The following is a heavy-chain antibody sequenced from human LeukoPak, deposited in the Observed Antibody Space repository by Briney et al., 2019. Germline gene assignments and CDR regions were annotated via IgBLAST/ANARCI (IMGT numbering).Heavy chain of an antibody. J-gene: IGHJ4*02. D-gene: IGHD2-21*01. Sequence: SETLSLTCTVSGGSISSSSYYWGWIRQPPGKGLEWIGSIYYSGSTYYNPSLKSRVTISVDTSKNQFSLKLSSVTAADTAVYYCARHFIVAPLDYGGQGTLVTVSA. CDR2: IYYSGST. V-gene: IGHV4-39*01. CDR3: ARHFIVAPLDY. CDR1: GGSISSSSYY.